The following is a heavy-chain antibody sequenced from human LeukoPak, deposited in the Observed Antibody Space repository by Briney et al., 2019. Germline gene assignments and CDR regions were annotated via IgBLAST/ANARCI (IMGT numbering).Heavy chain of an antibody. D-gene: IGHD4/OR15-4a*01. J-gene: IGHJ4*02. Sequence: GGSLRLSCAASGFTFSDNWMSWVRQSPGKGLEWVANMNVDGSERYYVDSVKGRFTISRDNAKNSLYLQMNSMTVDDTAVYYGAREPCHGAIDYWGQGTLVTVSS. CDR3: AREPCHGAIDY. V-gene: IGHV3-7*01. CDR1: GFTFSDNW. CDR2: MNVDGSER.